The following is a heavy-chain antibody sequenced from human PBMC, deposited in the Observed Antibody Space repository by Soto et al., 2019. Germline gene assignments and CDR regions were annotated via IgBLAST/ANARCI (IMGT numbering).Heavy chain of an antibody. CDR2: IFVSGDS. J-gene: IGHJ3*01. CDR1: GVSIRSYF. Sequence: SDTLSLTCAVSGVSIRSYFWSWVRQPPGRGLEWVGYIFVSGDSNYNPSLKSRVSISLDTSRNQFSLRLSSVTPADTAVYYCARARSGYNIDAFDLWGQGTMVTVSS. CDR3: ARARSGYNIDAFDL. D-gene: IGHD5-12*01. V-gene: IGHV4-59*01.